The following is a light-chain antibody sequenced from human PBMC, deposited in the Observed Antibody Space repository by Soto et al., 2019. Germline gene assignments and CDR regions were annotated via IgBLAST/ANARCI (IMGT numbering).Light chain of an antibody. CDR2: GVT. Sequence: QSVLTQPASVSGSPGQSITISCTGTSSDVGGYIYVSWYQQHPGIAPKLLIYGVTNRPSGVSTRFSGSKSGNTASLTISGLQAEDEADYHCSSYTSASTLLYLFGTGTKVTVL. J-gene: IGLJ1*01. V-gene: IGLV2-14*01. CDR3: SSYTSASTLLYL. CDR1: SSDVGGYIY.